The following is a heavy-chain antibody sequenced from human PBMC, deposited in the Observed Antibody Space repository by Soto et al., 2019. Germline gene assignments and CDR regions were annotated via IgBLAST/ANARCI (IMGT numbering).Heavy chain of an antibody. D-gene: IGHD3-10*01. CDR3: ARLGSGFFFFEYYFDY. Sequence: SETLSLTCTVSGGSISSYYWSWIRQPPGKGLEWIGYIYYSGSTNYNPSLKSRVTISVDTSKNQFSLKLSSVTAADTAVYYCARLGSGFFFFEYYFDYWGQGTLVTVSS. CDR2: IYYSGST. J-gene: IGHJ4*02. V-gene: IGHV4-59*08. CDR1: GGSISSYY.